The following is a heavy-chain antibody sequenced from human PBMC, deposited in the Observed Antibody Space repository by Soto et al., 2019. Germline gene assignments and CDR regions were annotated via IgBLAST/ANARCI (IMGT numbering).Heavy chain of an antibody. J-gene: IGHJ4*02. CDR2: ISSSGRTI. CDR1: GFTFSDYY. CDR3: ARIYSRSSNLDY. Sequence: GGSLRLSCAASGFTFSDYYMRWMRQAPGKGLEWVSHISSSGRTIYYADSVKGRFTISRDNAKNSLYLQMNSLRAEDTAVYYCARIYSRSSNLDYWGQGTLVTVSS. D-gene: IGHD6-6*01. V-gene: IGHV3-11*01.